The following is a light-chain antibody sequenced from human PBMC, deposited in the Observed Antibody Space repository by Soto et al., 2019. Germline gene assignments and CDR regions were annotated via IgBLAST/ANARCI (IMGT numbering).Light chain of an antibody. CDR2: GAS. CDR1: QSVSSN. CDR3: QQYNSWPPYT. J-gene: IGKJ2*01. V-gene: IGKV3-15*01. Sequence: EIVKTQSPATLSVSPGERATLSCRASQSVSSNLAWYQQKPGQAPRLLMYGASTRATGIPARFSGSGSGTEFTLTISSLQSEDFAVYYCQQYNSWPPYTFGQGTKLET.